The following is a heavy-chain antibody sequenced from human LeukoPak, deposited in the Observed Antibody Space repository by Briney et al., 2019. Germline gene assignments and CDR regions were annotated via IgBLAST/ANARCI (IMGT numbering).Heavy chain of an antibody. CDR2: ISGSGGST. D-gene: IGHD2-15*01. V-gene: IGHV3-23*01. J-gene: IGHJ4*02. Sequence: GGSLRLSCAASGFTFSNSAMSWVRQAPGKGLEWVSAISGSGGSTYYADSVKGRFTISRDNSKNTLYLQMNSLRAEDTAVYYCAKDLGGRIVVVVAATFDYWGQGTLVTVSS. CDR1: GFTFSNSA. CDR3: AKDLGGRIVVVVAATFDY.